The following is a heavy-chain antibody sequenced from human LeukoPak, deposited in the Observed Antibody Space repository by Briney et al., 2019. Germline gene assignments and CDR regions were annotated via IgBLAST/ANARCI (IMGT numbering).Heavy chain of an antibody. Sequence: GGSLRLSCAASGFTFSSYEMNWVRQAPGKGLEWVSYISSSGSTIYYADSVKGRFTISRDNAKNSLYLQMNSLRAEDTAVYYCAGVGAAQGFDYWGQGTLVTVSS. CDR3: AGVGAAQGFDY. V-gene: IGHV3-48*03. CDR1: GFTFSSYE. CDR2: ISSSGSTI. J-gene: IGHJ4*02. D-gene: IGHD3-16*01.